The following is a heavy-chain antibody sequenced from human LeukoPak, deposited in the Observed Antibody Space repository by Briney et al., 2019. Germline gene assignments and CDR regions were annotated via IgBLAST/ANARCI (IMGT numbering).Heavy chain of an antibody. Sequence: GGSPRLSRAASGFTFDDYAMHWVRQAPGKGLEWVSGISWNSGSIGYADSVKGRFTISRDNAKDTLYLEMNSLKVDDTAVYRCARDPGQSTYNDPYYGMDVWGQGTTVTVSS. V-gene: IGHV3-9*01. CDR2: ISWNSGSI. CDR1: GFTFDDYA. J-gene: IGHJ6*02. D-gene: IGHD1-1*01. CDR3: ARDPGQSTYNDPYYGMDV.